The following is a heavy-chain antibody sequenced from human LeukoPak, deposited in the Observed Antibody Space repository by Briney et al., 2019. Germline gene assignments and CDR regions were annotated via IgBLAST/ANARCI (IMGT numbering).Heavy chain of an antibody. V-gene: IGHV3-9*01. J-gene: IGHJ4*02. CDR3: AKESLWFGELTQKSPFDY. D-gene: IGHD3-10*01. Sequence: SLRLSCAASGFTFDDYAMHWGRQAPGKGLEWVSGISWNSGSIGYADSVKGRFTISRDNAKTSLYLQMNSLRAEDTALYSCAKESLWFGELTQKSPFDYWGQGTLVTVSS. CDR2: ISWNSGSI. CDR1: GFTFDDYA.